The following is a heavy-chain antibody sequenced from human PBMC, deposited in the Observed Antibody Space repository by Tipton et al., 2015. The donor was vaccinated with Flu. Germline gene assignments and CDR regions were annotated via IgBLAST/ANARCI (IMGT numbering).Heavy chain of an antibody. J-gene: IGHJ4*02. CDR3: ARVQGTAIAFDY. D-gene: IGHD5-18*01. Sequence: PSRGLEWLGRTYYRSKWYNDYAVSVKSRITINPDTSKNQFSLQLNSVTPEDTAVYYCARVQGTAIAFDYWGQGTLVTVSS. V-gene: IGHV6-1*01. CDR2: TYYRSKWYN.